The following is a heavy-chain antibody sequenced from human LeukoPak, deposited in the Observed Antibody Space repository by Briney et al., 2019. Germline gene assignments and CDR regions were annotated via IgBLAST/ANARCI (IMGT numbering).Heavy chain of an antibody. J-gene: IGHJ4*02. D-gene: IGHD6-19*01. CDR1: GGSISSYY. CDR2: IYYSGST. Sequence: PSETLSLTCTVSGGSISSYYWSWIRQPPGKGLEWIGYIYYSGSTNYNPSLKSRVTISVDTSKNQFSLKLSSVTAADTAVYYCARDSSGWYSLQEWGQGTLVTVSS. CDR3: ARDSSGWYSLQE. V-gene: IGHV4-59*08.